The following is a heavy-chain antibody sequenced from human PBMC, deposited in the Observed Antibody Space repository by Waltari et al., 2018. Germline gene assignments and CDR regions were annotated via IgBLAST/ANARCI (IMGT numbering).Heavy chain of an antibody. Sequence: QLQLQESGPGLVKPSETLTLTCTVSGGSISSSSYYWGWIRQPPGKGLEWIGSIYYSGSTYYNPSLKSRVTISVDTSKNQFSLKLSSVTAADTAVYYCARRGSSPLAFGIDPWGQGTLVTVSS. CDR2: IYYSGST. V-gene: IGHV4-39*01. J-gene: IGHJ5*02. D-gene: IGHD6-13*01. CDR3: ARRGSSPLAFGIDP. CDR1: GGSISSSSYY.